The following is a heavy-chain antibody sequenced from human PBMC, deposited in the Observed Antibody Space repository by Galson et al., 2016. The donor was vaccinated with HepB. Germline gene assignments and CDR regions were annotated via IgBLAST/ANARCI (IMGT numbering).Heavy chain of an antibody. CDR2: IKQDGSEK. J-gene: IGHJ4*02. D-gene: IGHD3-22*01. Sequence: SLRLSCAASGFTFSDYWVAWVRQTPGEGLEWVANIKQDGSEKHYVDSVKGRFTISRDNAKNSLYLQMNSLRPEDTAVYYCSSAAYHYGSNGYYFAYWGQGTLCTVSS. CDR3: SSAAYHYGSNGYYFAY. V-gene: IGHV3-7*05. CDR1: GFTFSDYW.